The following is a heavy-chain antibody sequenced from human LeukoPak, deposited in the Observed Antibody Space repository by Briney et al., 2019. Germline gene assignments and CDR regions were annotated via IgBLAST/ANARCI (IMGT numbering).Heavy chain of an antibody. V-gene: IGHV4-59*12. CDR3: ATHRAYYYDSSGYSY. CDR1: GGSINPYY. J-gene: IGHJ4*02. D-gene: IGHD3-22*01. CDR2: IYYSGTT. Sequence: PSETLSLTCTVSGGSINPYYWSWIRQPPGKGLEWIGYIYYSGTTNYNPSLKSRVTISVDTSKNQFSLKLSSVTAADTAVYYCATHRAYYYDSSGYSYWGQGTLVTVSS.